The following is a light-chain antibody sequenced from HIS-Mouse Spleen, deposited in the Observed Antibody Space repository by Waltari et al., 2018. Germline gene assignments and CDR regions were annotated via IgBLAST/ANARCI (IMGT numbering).Light chain of an antibody. CDR2: EGS. CDR1: ISDVGIYNL. V-gene: IGLV2-23*01. Sequence: QSALTQPASVSGSPGQSLTISCTGTISDVGIYNLVSWYQQHPGKAPKLMIYEGSKRPSGVSNRFSGSKSGNTASLTISGLQAEDEADYYCCSYAGSSTWVFGGVTKLTVL. CDR3: CSYAGSSTWV. J-gene: IGLJ3*02.